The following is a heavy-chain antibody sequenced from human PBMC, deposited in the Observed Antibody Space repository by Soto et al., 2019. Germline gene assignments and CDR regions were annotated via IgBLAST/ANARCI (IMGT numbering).Heavy chain of an antibody. V-gene: IGHV1-69*13. Sequence: SVKVSCKASVGTFSSYASRWVRQAPGQGLEWMGGIIPIFGTANYAQKFQGRVTITADESTSTAYMELSSLRSEDTAVYYCAHHYSSSMDDPGTPYGMDVWGQGTTVTVSS. CDR3: AHHYSSSMDDPGTPYGMDV. D-gene: IGHD6-13*01. CDR1: VGTFSSYA. CDR2: IIPIFGTA. J-gene: IGHJ6*02.